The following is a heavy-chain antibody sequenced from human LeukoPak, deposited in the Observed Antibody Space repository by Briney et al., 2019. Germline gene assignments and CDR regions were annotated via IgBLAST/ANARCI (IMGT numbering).Heavy chain of an antibody. CDR2: IIPIFGTA. V-gene: IGHV1-69*13. CDR1: GGTSSSYA. CDR3: ARDRGYSYGYSHHDAFDI. D-gene: IGHD5-18*01. Sequence: ASVKVSCKASGGTSSSYAISWVRQAPGQGLEWMGGIIPIFGTANYAQKFQGRVTITADESTSTAYMELSSLRSEDTAVYYCARDRGYSYGYSHHDAFDIWGQGTMVTVSS. J-gene: IGHJ3*02.